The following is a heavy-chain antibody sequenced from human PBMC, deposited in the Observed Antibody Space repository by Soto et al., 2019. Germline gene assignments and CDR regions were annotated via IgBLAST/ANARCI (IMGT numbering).Heavy chain of an antibody. Sequence: SETLSLTCTVSGGSISRYYWSWIRQPQGKGLEWIGYIYYSGSTNYNPSLKSRVTISVDTSKNQFSLKLSSVTAADTAVYYCARRWGSAAAYWGQGTLVTVSS. CDR2: IYYSGST. J-gene: IGHJ4*02. D-gene: IGHD2-15*01. CDR1: GGSISRYY. V-gene: IGHV4-59*08. CDR3: ARRWGSAAAY.